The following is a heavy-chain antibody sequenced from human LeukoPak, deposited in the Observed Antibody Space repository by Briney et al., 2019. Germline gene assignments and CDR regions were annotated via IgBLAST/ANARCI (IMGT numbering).Heavy chain of an antibody. CDR3: ARRPRKNSALDV. D-gene: IGHD2/OR15-2a*01. Sequence: SETLSLTCAVYGGSFSGYYWSWIRQPPGKGLEWIGEINHSGSTNYNPSLMSRVTISVDTSKNQFSLKLSSVTAADTAVYYCARRPRKNSALDVWGKGATVTVSS. CDR2: INHSGST. J-gene: IGHJ6*04. CDR1: GGSFSGYY. V-gene: IGHV4-34*01.